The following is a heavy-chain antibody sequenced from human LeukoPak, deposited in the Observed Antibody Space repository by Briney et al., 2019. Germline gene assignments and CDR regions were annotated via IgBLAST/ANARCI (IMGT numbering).Heavy chain of an antibody. V-gene: IGHV3-74*01. CDR3: SRDLRGRDDY. Sequence: GGSLRCSCAASGLTCSSYAMSWVRQAPGKGLVWVSRIHEGGSVTAYADSVKRRFTICRDTAKNTLSLEMNSLRAEATAVYYCSRDLRGRDDYWGQGTLVSVSS. CDR2: IHEGGSVT. J-gene: IGHJ4*02. D-gene: IGHD5-24*01. CDR1: GLTCSSYA.